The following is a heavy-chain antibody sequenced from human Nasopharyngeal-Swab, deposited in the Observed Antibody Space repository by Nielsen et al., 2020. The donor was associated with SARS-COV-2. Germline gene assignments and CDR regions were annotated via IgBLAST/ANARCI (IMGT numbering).Heavy chain of an antibody. CDR3: ARSYWGAEDV. D-gene: IGHD7-27*01. CDR2: VNEDGTTT. Sequence: GGSLRLSCEASGFTFSKYWMHWVRQTPGTGLVWVSRVNEDGTTTTYADSVKGRFTIYRDNVQDTLYLQMNSLRAEDTAVYYCARSYWGAEDVWGKGTTVTVSS. V-gene: IGHV3-74*01. J-gene: IGHJ6*04. CDR1: GFTFSKYW.